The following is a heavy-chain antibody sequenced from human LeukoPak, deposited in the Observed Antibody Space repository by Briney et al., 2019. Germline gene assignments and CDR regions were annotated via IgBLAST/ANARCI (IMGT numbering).Heavy chain of an antibody. CDR1: GGSISSSSYY. D-gene: IGHD3-22*01. CDR2: IYYSGST. V-gene: IGHV4-39*01. Sequence: SETLSLTCTVSGGSISSSSYYWGWIRQPPGKGLEWIGSIYYSGSTYYNPSLKSRVTISVDTSKNQFSLKLGSVTAADTAVYYCARLFSDSVVVVVTNYYMDVWGKGTTVTVSS. CDR3: ARLFSDSVVVVVTNYYMDV. J-gene: IGHJ6*03.